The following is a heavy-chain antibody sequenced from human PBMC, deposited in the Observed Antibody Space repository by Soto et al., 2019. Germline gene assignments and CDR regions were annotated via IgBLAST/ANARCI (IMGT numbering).Heavy chain of an antibody. V-gene: IGHV3-23*01. Sequence: VQLLESGGGLVQPGGSLRLSCAASGFTFSSYAMSWVRQAPGKGLEWVSAISGSGGSTYYADSVKGRFTISRDNSKNTLYLQMNSLRAEDTAVYYCAKDRGVAVAGRDDAFDIWGQGTMVTVSS. CDR1: GFTFSSYA. CDR3: AKDRGVAVAGRDDAFDI. D-gene: IGHD6-19*01. J-gene: IGHJ3*02. CDR2: ISGSGGST.